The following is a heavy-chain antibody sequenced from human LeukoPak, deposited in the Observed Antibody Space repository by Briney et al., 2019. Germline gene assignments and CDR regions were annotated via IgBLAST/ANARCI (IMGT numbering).Heavy chain of an antibody. J-gene: IGHJ4*02. D-gene: IGHD6-13*01. Sequence: SETLSLTCTVSGGSISSYYWSWIRQPPGKGLEWIGYIYYSGSTNYNPSLKSRVTISVDTSKNQFSLKLSSVTAADTAVYYCARSPYSSSWYRGGVDYWGQGTLVTVSS. CDR1: GGSISSYY. CDR2: IYYSGST. CDR3: ARSPYSSSWYRGGVDY. V-gene: IGHV4-59*01.